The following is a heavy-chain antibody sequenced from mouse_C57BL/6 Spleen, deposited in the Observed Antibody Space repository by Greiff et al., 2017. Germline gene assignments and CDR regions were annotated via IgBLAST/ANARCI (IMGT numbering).Heavy chain of an antibody. J-gene: IGHJ3*01. V-gene: IGHV1-81*01. D-gene: IGHD2-2*01. CDR2: IYPRSGNT. Sequence: VKLQESGAELARPGASVKLSCKASGYTFTSYGISWVKQRTGQGLEWIGEIYPRSGNTYYNEKFKGKATLTADKSSSTAYMELRSLTSEDSAVYFCARGLGFAYWGQGTLVTVSA. CDR3: ARGLGFAY. CDR1: GYTFTSYG.